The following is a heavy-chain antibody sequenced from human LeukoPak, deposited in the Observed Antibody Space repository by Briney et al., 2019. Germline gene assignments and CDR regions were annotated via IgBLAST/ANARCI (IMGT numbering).Heavy chain of an antibody. Sequence: GASVKVSCKASGYTFTSYDINWVRQAPGQGLEWMGWINPNSGGTNYAQKFQGRVTMTRDTSISTAYMELSRLRSDDTAVYYCARDLVNGIAVAENWFDPWGQGTLVTVSS. CDR1: GYTFTSYD. CDR3: ARDLVNGIAVAENWFDP. D-gene: IGHD6-19*01. V-gene: IGHV1-2*02. CDR2: INPNSGGT. J-gene: IGHJ5*02.